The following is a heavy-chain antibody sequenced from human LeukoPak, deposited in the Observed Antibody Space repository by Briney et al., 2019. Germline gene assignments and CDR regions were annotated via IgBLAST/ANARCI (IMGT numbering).Heavy chain of an antibody. J-gene: IGHJ4*02. Sequence: PSETLSLTCAVYGGSFSGYYWSWIRQPPGKGLEWIGEINHSGSTNYNPSLKSRVTISVDTSKNQFSLKLSSVTAADTAVYYCARFKRAGGWSYFDYWGQGTLVTVSS. D-gene: IGHD6-19*01. CDR3: ARFKRAGGWSYFDY. CDR2: INHSGST. CDR1: GGSFSGYY. V-gene: IGHV4-34*01.